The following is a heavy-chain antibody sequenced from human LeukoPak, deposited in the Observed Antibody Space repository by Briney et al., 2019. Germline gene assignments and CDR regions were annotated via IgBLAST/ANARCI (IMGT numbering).Heavy chain of an antibody. J-gene: IGHJ6*03. CDR3: AKAGYCSSTSCYAGYYYYMDV. D-gene: IGHD2-2*01. CDR2: ISYDGSNK. CDR1: GFTFSSYG. Sequence: GGSLRLSCAASGFTFSSYGMHWVRQAPGKGLEWVAVISYDGSNKYYADSVKGRFTISRDNSKNTLYLQMNSLRAEDTAVYYCAKAGYCSSTSCYAGYYYYMDVWGKGTTVTVSS. V-gene: IGHV3-30*18.